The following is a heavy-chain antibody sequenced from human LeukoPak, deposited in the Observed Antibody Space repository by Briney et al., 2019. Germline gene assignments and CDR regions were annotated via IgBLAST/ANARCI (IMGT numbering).Heavy chain of an antibody. J-gene: IGHJ4*02. CDR1: GGSISSGSYY. CDR2: IYTSGST. Sequence: SETLSLTCTVSGGSISSGSYYWSWIRQPAGKGLEWIGRIYTSGSTNYNPSLKSRVTISVDTSKNQFSLKLSSVTAADTAVYYCARVKSTSGGVIVYFFDYWGQGTLVTVSS. D-gene: IGHD3-16*02. V-gene: IGHV4-61*02. CDR3: ARVKSTSGGVIVYFFDY.